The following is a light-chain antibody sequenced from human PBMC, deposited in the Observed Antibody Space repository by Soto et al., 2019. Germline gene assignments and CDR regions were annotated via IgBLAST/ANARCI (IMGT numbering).Light chain of an antibody. J-gene: IGKJ1*01. V-gene: IGKV3-20*01. CDR2: GAS. Sequence: EIVMTQSPATLSVSPGERATLSCRASQSVTSNLAWYQQKPGQAPRLLIYGASTRATGIPDRFSGSGSGTDFTLTISRLEPEDFAVYYCHQYGSSRTFGQGTKVDIK. CDR3: HQYGSSRT. CDR1: QSVTSN.